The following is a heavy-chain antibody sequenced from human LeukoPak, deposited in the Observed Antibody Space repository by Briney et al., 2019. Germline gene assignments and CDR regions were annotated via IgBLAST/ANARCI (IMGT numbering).Heavy chain of an antibody. CDR2: ISGSGGST. Sequence: GGPLRLSCAVSGITLSNYGMSWVRQAPGKGLEWVSAISGSGGSTYYADSVKGRFTTSRDNSKNTVYLQMNSLRAEDTAVYYCAKDNTYAFYFYMDVWGKGTTVTVYS. CDR3: AKDNTYAFYFYMDV. V-gene: IGHV3-23*01. J-gene: IGHJ6*03. CDR1: GITLSNYG. D-gene: IGHD2-2*01.